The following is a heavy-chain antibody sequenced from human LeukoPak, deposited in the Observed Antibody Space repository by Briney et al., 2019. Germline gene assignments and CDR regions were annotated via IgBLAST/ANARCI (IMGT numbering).Heavy chain of an antibody. V-gene: IGHV4-30-4*01. CDR2: IYYSGST. J-gene: IGHJ6*02. CDR1: GGSISSGDYY. CDR3: ARDAARIGRYDILTGYYNYYYYGMDV. Sequence: PSETLSLTCTVSGGSISSGDYYWSWIRQPPGKGLEWIGYIYYSGSTYYNPSLKSRVTISVDTSKNQFSLKLSSVTAADTAVYYCARDAARIGRYDILTGYYNYYYYGMDVWGQGTTVTVSS. D-gene: IGHD3-9*01.